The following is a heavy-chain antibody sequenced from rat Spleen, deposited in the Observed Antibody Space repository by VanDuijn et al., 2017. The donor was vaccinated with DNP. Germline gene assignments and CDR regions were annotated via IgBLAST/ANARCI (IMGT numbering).Heavy chain of an antibody. CDR3: ARDAYSGALFAY. V-gene: IGHV2-8*01. D-gene: IGHD1-1*01. J-gene: IGHJ3*01. CDR1: GFSLTGYS. CDR2: MRYNGDT. Sequence: QVQLTESGPGLVQPSETLSLTCTVSGFSLTGYSVYWVRQPSGKGLEWMGRMRYNGDTSYNSALKSRLSISRDTSKNQVFLKMNSLQTEDTATYYWARDAYSGALFAYWGQGTLVTVSS.